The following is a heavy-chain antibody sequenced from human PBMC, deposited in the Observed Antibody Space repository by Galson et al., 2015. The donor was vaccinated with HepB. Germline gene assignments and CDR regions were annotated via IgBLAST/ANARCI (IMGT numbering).Heavy chain of an antibody. CDR1: GDSVSSNSAA. CDR3: ARDGDSSWYFEEAFNGYYFDY. J-gene: IGHJ4*02. D-gene: IGHD6-13*01. CDR2: TYYRSKWYN. Sequence: CAISGDSVSSNSAAWNWIRQSPSRGLEWLGRTYYRSKWYNDYAVSVKSRITINPDTSKNQFSLQLNSVTPKDTAVYYCARDGDSSWYFEEAFNGYYFDYWGQGTLVTVSS. V-gene: IGHV6-1*01.